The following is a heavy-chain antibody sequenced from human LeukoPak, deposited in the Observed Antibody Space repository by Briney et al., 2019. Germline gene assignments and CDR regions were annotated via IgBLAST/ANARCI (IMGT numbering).Heavy chain of an antibody. V-gene: IGHV3-7*01. J-gene: IGHJ4*02. CDR2: MKVDGSDI. Sequence: HPGGSLRLSCAASGFTFTNEFMTWVRQAPGKGLEWVANMKVDGSDIHYVDSVKGRFTISSDNARNSLYLQMNTLRVADTAVYYCARSRAWIYDSWGRGTLVTVSS. CDR3: ARSRAWIYDS. CDR1: GFTFTNEF. D-gene: IGHD1-1*01.